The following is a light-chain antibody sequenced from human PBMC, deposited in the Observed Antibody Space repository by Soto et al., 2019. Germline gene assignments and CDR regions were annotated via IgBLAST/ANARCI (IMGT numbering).Light chain of an antibody. CDR2: EVS. CDR3: SSYTTIKTVV. CDR1: SSDVGDYKY. V-gene: IGLV2-14*01. Sequence: QSALTQPASVSGSPGQSITISCTGTSSDVGDYKYVSWYQQHPGKAPKLIIYEVSNRPSGISDRFSGFKSANTAYLTISGVQPEDEADYHCSSYTTIKTVVFGGGTKLTVL. J-gene: IGLJ2*01.